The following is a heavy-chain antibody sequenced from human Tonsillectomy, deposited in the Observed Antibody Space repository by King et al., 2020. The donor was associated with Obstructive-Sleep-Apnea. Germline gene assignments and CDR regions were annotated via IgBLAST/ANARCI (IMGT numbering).Heavy chain of an antibody. D-gene: IGHD4-17*01. Sequence: VQLVESGGGVVQPGRSLRLSCVVSGLTFNTYAIHWVRQAPGKGLEWVAVISYDGTKKYYADSVKGRLTISRDNSKNTLYMQMSSLRVEDTAVYYCASASTVTSFEYWGQGTLVTVSS. CDR1: GLTFNTYA. V-gene: IGHV3-30*04. CDR2: ISYDGTKK. CDR3: ASASTVTSFEY. J-gene: IGHJ4*02.